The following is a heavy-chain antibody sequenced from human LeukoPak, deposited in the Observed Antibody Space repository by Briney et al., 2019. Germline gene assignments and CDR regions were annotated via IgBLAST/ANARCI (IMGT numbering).Heavy chain of an antibody. Sequence: IPSQTXSLTCTVSGGSISSGDYYWSWIRQPPGKGLEWIGYIYYSGSASYNPSLKSRVTISLDTSKNLFSLKLSSVTAADTAVYYCARDPTPTNSDYPVGSWGQGTLVTVSS. CDR3: ARDPTPTNSDYPVGS. J-gene: IGHJ5*02. CDR1: GGSISSGDYY. CDR2: IYYSGSA. D-gene: IGHD5-12*01. V-gene: IGHV4-30-4*01.